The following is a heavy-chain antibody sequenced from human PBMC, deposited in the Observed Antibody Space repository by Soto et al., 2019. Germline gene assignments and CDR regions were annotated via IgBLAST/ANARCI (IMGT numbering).Heavy chain of an antibody. Sequence: QVQLQESGPGLVKPSETLSLTCSVSGGSVSNASFYWTWIRQAPGTGLEYIGYIFYTGFTNYNPSLSSPVTISLHTSKNHFSLKLNSMTAADTAVYYCVRVLDSGWYSDLWGRGTLVTVSS. D-gene: IGHD1-26*01. CDR1: GGSVSNASFY. V-gene: IGHV4-61*03. CDR3: VRVLDSGWYSDL. CDR2: IFYTGFT. J-gene: IGHJ2*01.